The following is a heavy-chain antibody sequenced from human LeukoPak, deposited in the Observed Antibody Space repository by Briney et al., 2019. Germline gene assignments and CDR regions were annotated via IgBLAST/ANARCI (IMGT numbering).Heavy chain of an antibody. J-gene: IGHJ6*02. Sequence: PGGSLRLSCAASGFTFSSYWMSGVRQAPGKGLEWVANIKQDGSEKYYVDSVKGRFTISRDNAKNSLYLQMNSLRAEDTAVYYCARDGVYCSSTSCGSYYYYGMDVWGQGTTVTVTS. CDR3: ARDGVYCSSTSCGSYYYYGMDV. CDR1: GFTFSSYW. CDR2: IKQDGSEK. D-gene: IGHD2-2*01. V-gene: IGHV3-7*01.